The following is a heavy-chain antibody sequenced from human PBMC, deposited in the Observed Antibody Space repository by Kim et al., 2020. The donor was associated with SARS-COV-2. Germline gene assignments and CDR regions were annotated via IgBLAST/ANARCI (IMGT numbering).Heavy chain of an antibody. D-gene: IGHD2-2*02. V-gene: IGHV4-59*01. Sequence: SETLSLSCTVSGGSISSYYWSWIRQPPGKGLEWIGYIYYSGSTNYNPSLKSRVTISVDTSKNQFSLKLSSVTAADTAVYYCARGDIVVVLAAITVYYYY. J-gene: IGHJ6*03. CDR2: IYYSGST. CDR3: ARGDIVVVLAAITVYYYY. CDR1: GGSISSYY.